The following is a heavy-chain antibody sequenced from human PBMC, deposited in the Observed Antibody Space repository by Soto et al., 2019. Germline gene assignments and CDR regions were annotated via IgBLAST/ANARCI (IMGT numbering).Heavy chain of an antibody. J-gene: IGHJ3*02. V-gene: IGHV1-18*01. CDR1: GYTFTSYG. D-gene: IGHD2-15*01. CDR3: ARSYCSGGSCYYWEGAFDI. CDR2: ISAYNGNT. Sequence: QVQLVQSGAEVKKPGASVKVSCKASGYTFTSYGISWVRQAPGQGLEWMGWISAYNGNTNYAQKLQGRVTMTTDTSTGTAYMELGSLRSDDTAVYYCARSYCSGGSCYYWEGAFDIWGQGTMVTVSS.